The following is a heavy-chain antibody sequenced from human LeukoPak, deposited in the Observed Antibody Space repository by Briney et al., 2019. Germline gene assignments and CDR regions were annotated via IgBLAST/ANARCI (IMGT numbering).Heavy chain of an antibody. CDR1: GGSFSAYY. CDR3: ARHNYYDSSGFDY. J-gene: IGHJ4*02. V-gene: IGHV4-34*01. Sequence: PSETLSLTCAVYGGSFSAYYWNWIRQPPGKGLEWIGEINHSRSTNYNPSLKSRVTISVDTSKNQFSLKLSSVTAADTAVYYCARHNYYDSSGFDYWGQGTLVTVSS. CDR2: INHSRST. D-gene: IGHD3-22*01.